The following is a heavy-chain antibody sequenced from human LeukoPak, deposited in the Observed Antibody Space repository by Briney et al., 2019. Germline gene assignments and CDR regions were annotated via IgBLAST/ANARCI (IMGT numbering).Heavy chain of an antibody. CDR3: AREATPGPIQWLVQINYYGMDV. J-gene: IGHJ6*02. CDR1: GFTFTSSA. V-gene: IGHV1-58*02. CDR2: IVVGSGNT. D-gene: IGHD6-19*01. Sequence: SVKVSCKASGFTFTSSAMQWVRQARGQRLEWIGWIVVGSGNTNYAQKFQERVTITRDMSTSTAYMELSSLRSEDTAVYYCAREATPGPIQWLVQINYYGMDVWGQGTTVTVSS.